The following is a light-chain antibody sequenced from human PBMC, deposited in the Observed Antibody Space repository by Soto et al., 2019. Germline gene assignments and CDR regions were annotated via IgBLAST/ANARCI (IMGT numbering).Light chain of an antibody. CDR2: GAS. Sequence: EIVMTQSPATLSVFPGERATLSCRASQSVSSNLAWYQQKPGQAPRLLIYGASTRATGIPARFSGSGSGTEFTLTISSLQSEDFAVYYCQQYNNWPWTFGQGTTVEIK. V-gene: IGKV3-15*01. CDR3: QQYNNWPWT. CDR1: QSVSSN. J-gene: IGKJ1*01.